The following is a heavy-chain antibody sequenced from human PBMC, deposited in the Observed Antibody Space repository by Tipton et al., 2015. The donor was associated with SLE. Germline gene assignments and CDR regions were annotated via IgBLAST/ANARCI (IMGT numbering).Heavy chain of an antibody. V-gene: IGHV4-39*01. CDR3: VGVARSFDP. J-gene: IGHJ5*02. Sequence: TLSLTCSVSGASFSTNYFWAWIRQPPGKGLQWIGSIHYIGDTYYNPSLKSRVTMSVDTSKNQFFLELNSVTASDTAVYYCVGVARSFDPWGLGTLVTVSS. D-gene: IGHD2-8*01. CDR1: GASFSTNYF. CDR2: IHYIGDT.